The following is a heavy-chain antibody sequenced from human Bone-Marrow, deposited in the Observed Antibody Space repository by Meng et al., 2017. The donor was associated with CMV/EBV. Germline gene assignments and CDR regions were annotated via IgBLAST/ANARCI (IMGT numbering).Heavy chain of an antibody. J-gene: IGHJ4*02. Sequence: GESLKISCAMSGFTLNNFHMHWVRQAPGRGLEWVAFIRDDGNDIHYGDSVRGRFTISRDNSKNTLYLQMNSLRAEDTAVYYCANRYRGYEDVWYFESWGQGMLVTVSS. D-gene: IGHD5-12*01. CDR3: ANRYRGYEDVWYFES. V-gene: IGHV3-30*02. CDR1: GFTLNNFH. CDR2: IRDDGNDI.